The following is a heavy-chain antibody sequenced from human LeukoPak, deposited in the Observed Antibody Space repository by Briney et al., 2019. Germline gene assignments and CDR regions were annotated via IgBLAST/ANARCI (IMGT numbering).Heavy chain of an antibody. Sequence: GGSLRLSCADSGSTFSSHTMNWVRQAPGKGLEWVSYISSSGSTIYYADSVKGRFTISRDNAKNSLYLQMNSLRAEDTAVYYCARDAGIAVAGTIDYWGQGTLVTVSS. CDR2: ISSSGSTI. J-gene: IGHJ4*02. CDR3: ARDAGIAVAGTIDY. D-gene: IGHD6-19*01. CDR1: GSTFSSHT. V-gene: IGHV3-48*04.